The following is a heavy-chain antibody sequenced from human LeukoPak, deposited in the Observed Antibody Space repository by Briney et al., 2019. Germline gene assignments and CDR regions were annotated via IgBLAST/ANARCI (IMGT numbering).Heavy chain of an antibody. J-gene: IGHJ2*01. CDR2: IYYSGST. CDR3: SRVGENYYGSSGSPLFDL. D-gene: IGHD3-22*01. Sequence: SETLSLTCTVSGGSISSYNWSWIRQLPGKGLEWIGYIYYSGSTNYNPSLKSRVTISVDTSNNQFSLKLSSVTAAETAVYYCSRVGENYYGSSGSPLFDLWGRGTLVTVSS. CDR1: GGSISSYN. V-gene: IGHV4-59*01.